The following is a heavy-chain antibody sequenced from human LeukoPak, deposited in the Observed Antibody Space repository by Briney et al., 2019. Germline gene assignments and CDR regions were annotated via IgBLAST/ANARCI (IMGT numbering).Heavy chain of an antibody. CDR3: ASGAPYYYDSSGFHTGLGA. CDR2: ITPSGGST. D-gene: IGHD3-22*01. V-gene: IGHV1-46*01. J-gene: IGHJ4*02. CDR1: GYTFTSYY. Sequence: ASVKVSCKASGYTFTSYYIHWVRQAPGQGLEWMGIITPSGGSTSYAQKFQGRVTMTRDTSTSTVYMELSSLRSEDTAVFYCASGAPYYYDSSGFHTGLGAWGQGTLVTVSS.